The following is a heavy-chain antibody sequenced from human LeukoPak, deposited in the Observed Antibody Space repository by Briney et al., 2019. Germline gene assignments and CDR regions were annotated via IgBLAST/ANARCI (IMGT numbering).Heavy chain of an antibody. CDR3: ASPQESGTTSFVGY. CDR2: ISISVSTI. Sequence: GGSPRLSCAASGFTFSTFGMNWVRQAPAKGLEWVSSISISVSTIYYAASLKGRFTISRDNAKNSLYLQMTILRDEDTAVYYCASPQESGTTSFVGYWGQGTLVTVSS. CDR1: GFTFSTFG. D-gene: IGHD2/OR15-2a*01. V-gene: IGHV3-48*02. J-gene: IGHJ4*02.